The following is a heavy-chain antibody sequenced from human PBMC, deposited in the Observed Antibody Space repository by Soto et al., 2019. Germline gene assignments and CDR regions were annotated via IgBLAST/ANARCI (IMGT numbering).Heavy chain of an antibody. J-gene: IGHJ4*02. CDR3: AKDQVERFVWSRQPFDY. CDR1: GFTFSSYG. Sequence: PGGSLRLSCAASGFTFSSYGMHWVRQAPGKGLEWVAVISYDGSNKYYADSVKGRFTISRDNSKNTLYLQMNSLRAEDTAVYYCAKDQVERFVWSRQPFDYWGQGT. D-gene: IGHD3-10*01. CDR2: ISYDGSNK. V-gene: IGHV3-30*18.